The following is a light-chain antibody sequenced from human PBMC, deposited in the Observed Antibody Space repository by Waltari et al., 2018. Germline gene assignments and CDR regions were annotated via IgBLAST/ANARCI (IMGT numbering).Light chain of an antibody. CDR1: LSVLYSPNTKNH. CDR2: GSS. V-gene: IGKV4-1*01. CDR3: QQYHTTPYT. J-gene: IGKJ2*01. Sequence: DIVMTQSPDSLAVSLGERATINCKSSLSVLYSPNTKNHLAWYQHKPGRAPKLLLYGSSTREAGVPDRFSGSGSGTDFTLTINSLQAEDVAVYYCQQYHTTPYTFGQGTKLEIK.